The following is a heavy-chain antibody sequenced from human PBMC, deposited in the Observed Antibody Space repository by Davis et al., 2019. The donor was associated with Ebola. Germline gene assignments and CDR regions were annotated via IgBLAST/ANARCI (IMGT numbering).Heavy chain of an antibody. Sequence: AASVKVSCKASGYTFTTYGISWVRQAPGQGLEWMGWISTYNDNTNYAQKLQGRVTMTTDTSTSTAYMELRSLRSDDTAVYYCARDRYCSSGSCYSSYYYGMDVWGQGTTVTVSS. V-gene: IGHV1-18*01. D-gene: IGHD2-15*01. CDR3: ARDRYCSSGSCYSSYYYGMDV. CDR1: GYTFTTYG. J-gene: IGHJ6*02. CDR2: ISTYNDNT.